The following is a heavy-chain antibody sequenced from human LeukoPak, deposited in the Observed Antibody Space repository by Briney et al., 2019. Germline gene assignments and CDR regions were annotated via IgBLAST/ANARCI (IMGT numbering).Heavy chain of an antibody. V-gene: IGHV3-30*02. CDR3: AMHYGDLVHDAFDI. J-gene: IGHJ3*02. CDR1: GFTFSSYG. Sequence: PGGSLRLSCAASGFTFSSYGMHWVRQAPGKGLEWVAFIRYDGSNKYYADSVKGRFTISRDNSKNTLYLQMNSLRAEDTAVYYCAMHYGDLVHDAFDIWGQGTMVTVSS. D-gene: IGHD4-17*01. CDR2: IRYDGSNK.